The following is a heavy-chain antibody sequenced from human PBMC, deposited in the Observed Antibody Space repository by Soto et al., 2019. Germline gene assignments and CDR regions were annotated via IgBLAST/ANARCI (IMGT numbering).Heavy chain of an antibody. J-gene: IGHJ6*02. D-gene: IGHD7-27*01. V-gene: IGHV1-69*01. CDR1: GGTLLSYT. CDR2: IIPIFGMA. Sequence: QVQLVQSGAEVKKPGSSVKFSCKASGGTLLSYTISWVRQATVQGFERMGGIIPIFGMANYAQKLQGIVTITEDESTVVAYMELSSLRSEDTAVYYCAGREGETAGEDVWGQGTTVTVSS. CDR3: AGREGETAGEDV.